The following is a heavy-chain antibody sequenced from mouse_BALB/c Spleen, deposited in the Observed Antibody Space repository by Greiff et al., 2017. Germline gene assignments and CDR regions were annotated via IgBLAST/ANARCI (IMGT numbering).Heavy chain of an antibody. V-gene: IGHV1-4*02. J-gene: IGHJ2*01. CDR2: INPSSGYT. D-gene: IGHD1-1*01. CDR1: GYTFTSYT. CDR3: ARWYYGSSGYFDY. Sequence: VQLQQSAAELARPGASVKMSCKASGYTFTSYTMHWVKQRPGQGLEWIGYINPSSGYTEYNQKFKDKTTLTADKSSSTAYMQLSSLTSEDSAVYYCARWYYGSSGYFDYWGQGTTLTVSS.